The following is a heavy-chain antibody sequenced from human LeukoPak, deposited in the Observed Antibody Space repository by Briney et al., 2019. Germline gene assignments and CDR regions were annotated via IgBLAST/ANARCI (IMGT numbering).Heavy chain of an antibody. CDR1: GGSFSGYY. CDR2: INHSGST. CDR3: ARSGDIVVVPAAKNFDY. D-gene: IGHD2-2*01. J-gene: IGHJ4*02. Sequence: PSETLSLTCAVYGGSFSGYYWSWIRQPPGKGLEWIGEINHSGSTNYNPSLKSRVTISVDTSKNQFSLKLCSVTAADTAVYYCARSGDIVVVPAAKNFDYWGQGTLVTVSS. V-gene: IGHV4-34*01.